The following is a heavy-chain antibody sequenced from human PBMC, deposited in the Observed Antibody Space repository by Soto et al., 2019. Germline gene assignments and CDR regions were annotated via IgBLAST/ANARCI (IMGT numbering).Heavy chain of an antibody. CDR1: GGSISSGGYY. J-gene: IGHJ5*02. CDR3: ARGPAP. Sequence: QVQLQESGPGLVKPSQTLSLTCTVSGGSISSGGYYWSWIRHHPGKGLEWIGYICNCGSTYYNPSLQSRVTISADPSKNQFSLKLSPVTAAYTAVYYCARGPAPWGQGTLVTVSS. V-gene: IGHV4-31*03. CDR2: ICNCGST.